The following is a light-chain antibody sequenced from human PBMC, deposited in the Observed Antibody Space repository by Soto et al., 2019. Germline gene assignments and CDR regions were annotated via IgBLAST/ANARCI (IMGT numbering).Light chain of an antibody. CDR3: QSYDSSLSVL. V-gene: IGLV1-40*01. J-gene: IGLJ2*01. Sequence: QSVLTQPPSVSGAPGQRVTISCTGSSSNIGAGYDVHWYQQLPGTAPKLLIYGNSNRPSGVPDRFSGSKSGTSASLAITGLQAEDEADDYGQSYDSSLSVLFGGGTKLTVL. CDR1: SSNIGAGYD. CDR2: GNS.